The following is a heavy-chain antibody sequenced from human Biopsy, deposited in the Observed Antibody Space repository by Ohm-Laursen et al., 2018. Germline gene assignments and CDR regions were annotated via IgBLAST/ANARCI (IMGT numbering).Heavy chain of an antibody. J-gene: IGHJ3*01. V-gene: IGHV4-61*01. CDR2: IYNDVST. Sequence: TLSLTCTVSGASVSSGSYDWSWIRQPPGKGLEWIGTIYNDVSTKYNPSLRSRVTISADKSTNQFSLKLRSVTAADTAVYYRARGYAGLYEAFDFWGQGTVVTVAS. CDR3: ARGYAGLYEAFDF. CDR1: GASVSSGSYD. D-gene: IGHD5-18*01.